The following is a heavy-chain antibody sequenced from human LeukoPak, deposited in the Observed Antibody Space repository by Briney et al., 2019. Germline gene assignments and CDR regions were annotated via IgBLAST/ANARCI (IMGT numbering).Heavy chain of an antibody. J-gene: IGHJ6*02. Sequence: PSETPSLTCTVPGGSIGSYYWSWIWQPVGKGLERIARIYTRGSTNYTPSLKSRVTMSVDTSKTQFYLKLSSVTAAGTAVYYCARQHYYGSGSYIYYYGMDVWGQGTTVTVSS. CDR2: IYTRGST. V-gene: IGHV4-4*07. CDR1: GGSIGSYY. CDR3: ARQHYYGSGSYIYYYGMDV. D-gene: IGHD3-10*01.